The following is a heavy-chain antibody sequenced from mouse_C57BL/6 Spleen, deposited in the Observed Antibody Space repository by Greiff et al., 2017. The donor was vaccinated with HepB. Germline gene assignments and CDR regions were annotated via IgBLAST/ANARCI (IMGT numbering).Heavy chain of an antibody. CDR1: GYAFSSYW. CDR2: IYPGDGDT. V-gene: IGHV1-80*01. CDR3: ARSISQRGYCFDY. Sequence: QVQLQQSGAELVKPGASVKISCKASGYAFSSYWMNWVKQRPGKGLEWIGQIYPGDGDTNYNGKFKGKATLAADKSSSTAYMQLSSLTSEDSAVYFGARSISQRGYCFDYWGQGTTLTVSS. J-gene: IGHJ2*01.